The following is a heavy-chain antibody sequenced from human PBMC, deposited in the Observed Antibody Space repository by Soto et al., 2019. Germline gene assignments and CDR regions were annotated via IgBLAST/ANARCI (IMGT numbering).Heavy chain of an antibody. J-gene: IGHJ6*02. V-gene: IGHV3-23*01. CDR1: GFTFSHYV. D-gene: IGHD3-10*01. CDR2: ISGSGSSA. Sequence: EVELLESGGGLVRPGGSLRLSCAASGFTFSHYVLSWVRQSPERGLEWVSSISGSGSSAYVADSVRGRFIMSRDLSTNTVSLQMNSLRAEDTAVYYCAKVRASYLSASYFYYGLDVWGQGTTVTVSS. CDR3: AKVRASYLSASYFYYGLDV.